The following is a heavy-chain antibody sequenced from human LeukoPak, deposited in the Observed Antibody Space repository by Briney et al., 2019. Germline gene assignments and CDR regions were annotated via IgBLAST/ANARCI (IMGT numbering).Heavy chain of an antibody. CDR3: ARDTPHYYDSSGYCPVDY. D-gene: IGHD3-22*01. Sequence: PGGSLRLSCAASGFTFSDYYMSWIRQTPGKGLEWVSYISSSGSSIYYADSVKGRFTISRDNAKNSLYLQMNSLTVEDTAVYYCARDTPHYYDSSGYCPVDYWGQGTLVTVSS. V-gene: IGHV3-11*04. J-gene: IGHJ4*02. CDR2: ISSSGSSI. CDR1: GFTFSDYY.